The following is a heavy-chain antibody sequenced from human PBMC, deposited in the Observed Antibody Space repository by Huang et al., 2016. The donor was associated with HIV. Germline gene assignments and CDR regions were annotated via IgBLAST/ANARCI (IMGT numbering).Heavy chain of an antibody. CDR1: DFDFSSYW. CDR3: ARDPVIKAFDI. J-gene: IGHJ3*02. Sequence: EVQLVESGGGLVQPGGSLRLSCAASDFDFSSYWMRWLRQVPGKGLEWVASRREDSGQKDDLDSVKGRFIISRDNPKKSLYLQMNNLRAEDAAVYYCARDPVIKAFDIWGQGTLVTVSS. CDR2: RREDSGQK. V-gene: IGHV3-7*01.